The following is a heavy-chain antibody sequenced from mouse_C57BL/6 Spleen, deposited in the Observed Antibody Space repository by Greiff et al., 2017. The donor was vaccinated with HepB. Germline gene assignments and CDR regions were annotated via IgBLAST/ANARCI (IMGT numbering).Heavy chain of an antibody. CDR1: GFNIKDDY. V-gene: IGHV14-4*01. CDR3: TTTHYDPFAY. J-gene: IGHJ3*01. Sequence: EVKLMESGAELVRPGASVKLSCTASGFNIKDDYMHWVKQRPEQGLEWIGWIDPENGDTEYASKFQGKATITADTSSNTAYLQLSSLTSEDTAVYYCTTTHYDPFAYWGQGTLVTVSA. D-gene: IGHD2-4*01. CDR2: IDPENGDT.